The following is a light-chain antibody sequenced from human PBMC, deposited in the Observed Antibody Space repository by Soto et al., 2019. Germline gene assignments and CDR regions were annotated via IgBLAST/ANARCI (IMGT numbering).Light chain of an antibody. J-gene: IGKJ5*01. CDR2: SAS. CDR1: QDISNY. V-gene: IGKV1-27*01. CDR3: QKYNSALT. Sequence: DIPMTQSPSSLSASVGDRITITCRASQDISNYLAWYQQKPEKVPKLLIYSASTLQSGVPSRFSGSGSGTDFTLTISSLQPEDVATYFCQKYNSALTFGQGTRLEIK.